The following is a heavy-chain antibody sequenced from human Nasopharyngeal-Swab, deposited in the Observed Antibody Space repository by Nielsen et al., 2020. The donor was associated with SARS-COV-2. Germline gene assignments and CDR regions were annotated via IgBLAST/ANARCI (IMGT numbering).Heavy chain of an antibody. CDR3: ARVHCGGDCYSRGEDAFDL. CDR1: GGTFSSYA. CDR2: IIPIFGTA. D-gene: IGHD2-21*02. Sequence: SVKVSCKASGGTFSSYAISWVRQAPGQGLEWMGGIIPIFGTANYAQKFQGRVTITADESTSTAYMELSSLRSEDTAVYYCARVHCGGDCYSRGEDAFDLWGQGTLVTVSS. J-gene: IGHJ3*01. V-gene: IGHV1-69*13.